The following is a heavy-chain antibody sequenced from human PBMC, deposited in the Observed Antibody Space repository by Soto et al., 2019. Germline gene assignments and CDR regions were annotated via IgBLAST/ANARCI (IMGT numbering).Heavy chain of an antibody. CDR3: ARAPTKSPDCSGGSCHISDY. J-gene: IGHJ4*02. D-gene: IGHD2-15*01. CDR1: GFTFSSYS. V-gene: IGHV3-48*01. Sequence: EVQLVESGGGLVQPGGSLRLSCAASGFTFSSYSMNWVRQAPGKGLEWVSYISSSSSTIYYADSVKGRFTISRDNAKNSLYLQMNSLRAEDTAVYYCARAPTKSPDCSGGSCHISDYWGQGTLVTVSS. CDR2: ISSSSSTI.